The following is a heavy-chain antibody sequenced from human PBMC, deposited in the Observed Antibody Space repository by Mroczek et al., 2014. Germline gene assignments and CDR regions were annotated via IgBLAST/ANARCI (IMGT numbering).Heavy chain of an antibody. J-gene: IGHJ5*02. V-gene: IGHV4-34*01. D-gene: IGHD3-10*01. Sequence: QVQLQQWGAGLLKPSETLSLTCAVYGGSFSGYYWSWIRQPPGKGLEWIGEINHSGSTNYNPSLKSRVTISVDTSKNQFSLKLSSVTAADTAVYYCARGTRYYYGSGSQKDWLNWFDPWGQGTLVTVSS. CDR3: ARGTRYYYGSGSQKDWLNWFDP. CDR2: INHSGST. CDR1: GGSFSGYY.